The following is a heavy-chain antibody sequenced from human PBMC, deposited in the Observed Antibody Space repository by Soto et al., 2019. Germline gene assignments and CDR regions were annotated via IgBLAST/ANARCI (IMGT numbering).Heavy chain of an antibody. CDR3: AREHYYGSGNLNRLHYGMDV. CDR1: GSTFTSYD. J-gene: IGHJ6*02. V-gene: IGHV1-8*01. D-gene: IGHD3-10*01. Sequence: GSSVKVSCKASGSTFTSYDINWVRQATGQGLEWMGWMNPNSGNTGYAQKFQGRVTMTRNTSISTAYMELSSLRSGDTSVYYCAREHYYGSGNLNRLHYGMDVWGQGTTVTVSS. CDR2: MNPNSGNT.